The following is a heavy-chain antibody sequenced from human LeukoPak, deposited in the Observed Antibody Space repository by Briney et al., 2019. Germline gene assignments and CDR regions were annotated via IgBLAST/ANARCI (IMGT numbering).Heavy chain of an antibody. D-gene: IGHD5-18*01. V-gene: IGHV4-59*08. CDR3: ARRTVDTAMVYAFDI. CDR1: GGSISSYF. J-gene: IGHJ3*02. Sequence: PSETLSLTCTVSGGSISSYFWSWIRQPPGKGLEWIGYIYYSGSTNYNPSLKSRVTISVDTSKNQFSLKLSSVTAADTAVYYCARRTVDTAMVYAFDIWGQGTMVTVSS. CDR2: IYYSGST.